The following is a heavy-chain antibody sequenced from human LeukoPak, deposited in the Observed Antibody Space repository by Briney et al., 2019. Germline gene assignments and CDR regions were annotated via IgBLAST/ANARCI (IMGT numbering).Heavy chain of an antibody. Sequence: SETLSLTCSVSGDSISYYYWTWIRQPPGKGXXXIGYVYPSGGTNYNPSLKSRVTMSIDTSKNQFSLELRSVTAADTAVYFCARERSGLGYFDYWGQGALVTVSS. J-gene: IGHJ4*02. V-gene: IGHV4-59*01. CDR1: GDSISYYY. D-gene: IGHD3-10*01. CDR2: VYPSGGT. CDR3: ARERSGLGYFDY.